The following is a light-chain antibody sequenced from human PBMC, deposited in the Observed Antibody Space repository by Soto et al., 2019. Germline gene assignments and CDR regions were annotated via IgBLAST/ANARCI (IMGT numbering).Light chain of an antibody. CDR1: QSISNR. V-gene: IGKV1-5*03. Sequence: DIQMTQSPSTLSASVGDRVTITCRASQSISNRLAWYQQTPGKAPKLLIFKASTSQSGVPSSFSGSGSGTEFTLTISSLQPGDFATYYCQQYYNYPRTFGQVTKVEV. CDR2: KAS. CDR3: QQYYNYPRT. J-gene: IGKJ1*01.